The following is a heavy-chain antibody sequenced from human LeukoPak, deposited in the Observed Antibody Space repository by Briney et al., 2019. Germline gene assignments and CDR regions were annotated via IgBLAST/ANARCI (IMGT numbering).Heavy chain of an antibody. Sequence: ASVNVSCKASGGTFSSYAISWVRQAPGQGLEWMGWISAYNGNANYAQKLQGRVTMTTDTSTSTAYMELRSLRSDDTAVYYCARKGNYYGSGSYYNVATDFDYWGQGTLVTVSS. CDR1: GGTFSSYA. CDR3: ARKGNYYGSGSYYNVATDFDY. J-gene: IGHJ4*02. CDR2: ISAYNGNA. D-gene: IGHD3-10*01. V-gene: IGHV1-18*01.